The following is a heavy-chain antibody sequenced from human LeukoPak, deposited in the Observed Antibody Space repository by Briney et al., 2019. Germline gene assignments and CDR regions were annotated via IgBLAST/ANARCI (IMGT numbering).Heavy chain of an antibody. CDR1: GYTFTGHY. Sequence: PSVTVSCTASGYTFTGHYIHWVRQAHGQGREWMGWLNPHNGGTRFAQKFQDRVTLTRDTSISTAYMELIRLRSDDTGVFYCARAYCNSPTCYREGFDEWGQGTLVTV. CDR3: ARAYCNSPTCYREGFDE. D-gene: IGHD2-2*01. J-gene: IGHJ4*02. CDR2: LNPHNGGT. V-gene: IGHV1-2*02.